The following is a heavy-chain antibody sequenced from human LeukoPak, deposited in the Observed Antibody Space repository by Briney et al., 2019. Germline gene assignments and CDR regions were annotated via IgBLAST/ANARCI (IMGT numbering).Heavy chain of an antibody. V-gene: IGHV3-7*03. Sequence: GGSLRLSCAASGFTFSSYWMSWVRQAPGKGLEWVANIKQDGSEKYYVDSVKGRFTISRDNSKNTVFLQMNSLRAEDTAVYYCAKGRFSPDYWGQGTLVTVSS. J-gene: IGHJ4*02. D-gene: IGHD3-3*01. CDR2: IKQDGSEK. CDR1: GFTFSSYW. CDR3: AKGRFSPDY.